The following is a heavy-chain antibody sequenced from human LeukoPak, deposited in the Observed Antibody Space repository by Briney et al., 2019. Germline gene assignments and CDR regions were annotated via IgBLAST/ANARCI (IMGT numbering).Heavy chain of an antibody. D-gene: IGHD6-13*01. CDR2: VYYSGST. Sequence: SETQSLTCTVSGDSISSYFWSWVRQPPGKGLEWIGYVYYSGSTNYNPSLKSRVTISVDTSKNQFSLNLRSVTAADTAVYYCARGPFRDSSSWYYFDYWGQGTLVTVSS. CDR3: ARGPFRDSSSWYYFDY. V-gene: IGHV4-59*01. J-gene: IGHJ4*02. CDR1: GDSISSYF.